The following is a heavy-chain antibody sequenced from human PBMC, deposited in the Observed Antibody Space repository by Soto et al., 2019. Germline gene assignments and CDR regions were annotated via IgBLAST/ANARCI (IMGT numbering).Heavy chain of an antibody. J-gene: IGHJ4*02. CDR2: IIPLFDSA. Sequence: QVHLVQSGAEVKRPGSSVKVSCKASGDTFSNYAISWVRQAPGQGIEWMGGIIPLFDSASYAQWSNGRVTSTTDKVTTTAYMELRALTSEDTAIYYCAASTFQSGVTGYFHLALWGQGTLVTVSS. CDR1: GDTFSNYA. D-gene: IGHD3-9*01. CDR3: AASTFQSGVTGYFHLAL. V-gene: IGHV1-69*06.